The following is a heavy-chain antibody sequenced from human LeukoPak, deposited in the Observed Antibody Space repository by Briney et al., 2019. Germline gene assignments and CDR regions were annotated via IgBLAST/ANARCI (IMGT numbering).Heavy chain of an antibody. Sequence: SETLSLTCTVSGGSNSSYYWSWIRQPPGKGLEWIGYIYYSGSTNYNPSLKSRVTISVDTSKNQFSLKLSSVTAEDTAVYYCASNRDGSDDYWGQGTLVTVSS. V-gene: IGHV4-59*01. CDR2: IYYSGST. D-gene: IGHD5-24*01. CDR1: GGSNSSYY. CDR3: ASNRDGSDDY. J-gene: IGHJ4*02.